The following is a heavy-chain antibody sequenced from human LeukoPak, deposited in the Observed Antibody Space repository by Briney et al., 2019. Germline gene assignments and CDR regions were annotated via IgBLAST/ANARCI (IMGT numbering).Heavy chain of an antibody. V-gene: IGHV1-2*04. CDR3: ARGGGGYDSDAFDI. CDR1: GYTFTGYY. D-gene: IGHD5-12*01. Sequence: ASVKVSCKASGYTFTGYYMHWVRQAPGQGLEWMGWINPNSGGTNYAQKFQGWVTMTRDTAISTAYMELSRLRSDGTAVYYCARGGGGYDSDAFDIWGQGTMVTVSS. J-gene: IGHJ3*02. CDR2: INPNSGGT.